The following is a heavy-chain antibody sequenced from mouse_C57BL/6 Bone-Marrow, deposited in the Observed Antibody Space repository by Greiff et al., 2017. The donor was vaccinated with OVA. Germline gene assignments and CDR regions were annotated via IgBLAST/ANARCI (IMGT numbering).Heavy chain of an antibody. Sequence: VQLVESGAELANPGAPVKLSAKASANTFTSYWWPWVKQRPGQGLEWIGYINPSSGYTKYNQKFKDKATLTADKSSSTAYMQLSSLTYEDSAVYYCARSSYYYGGYWGQGTTLTVSS. CDR2: INPSSGYT. J-gene: IGHJ2*01. V-gene: IGHV1-7*01. D-gene: IGHD1-1*01. CDR3: ARSSYYYGGY. CDR1: ANTFTSYW.